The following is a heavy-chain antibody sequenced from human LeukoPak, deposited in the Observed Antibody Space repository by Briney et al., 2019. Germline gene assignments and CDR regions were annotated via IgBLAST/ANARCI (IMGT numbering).Heavy chain of an antibody. CDR2: INSDGSST. D-gene: IGHD3-22*01. CDR1: GFTFDDYA. J-gene: IGHJ4*02. Sequence: PGGSLRLSCAASGFTFDDYAMHWVRQAPGKGLEWVSGINSDGSSTSYADSVKGRFTISRDNAKNTLYLQMNSLRAEDTAVYYCAGDLYYYDSSGYYSRYIDYWGQGTLVTVSS. CDR3: AGDLYYYDSSGYYSRYIDY. V-gene: IGHV3-74*01.